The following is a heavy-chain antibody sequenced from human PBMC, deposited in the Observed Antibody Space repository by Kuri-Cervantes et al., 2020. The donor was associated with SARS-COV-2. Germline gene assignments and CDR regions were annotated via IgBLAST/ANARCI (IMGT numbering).Heavy chain of an antibody. Sequence: EGSLRLSCAASGFTFSSYAMHWVRQAPGKGLEWVAVISYDGSNKYYADSVKGRFTISRDNSKNTLYLQMNSLRAEDTAVYYCARDRYWGPQYYYYYMDVWGKGTTVTVSS. J-gene: IGHJ6*03. V-gene: IGHV3-30-3*01. CDR3: ARDRYWGPQYYYYYMDV. CDR2: ISYDGSNK. D-gene: IGHD7-27*01. CDR1: GFTFSSYA.